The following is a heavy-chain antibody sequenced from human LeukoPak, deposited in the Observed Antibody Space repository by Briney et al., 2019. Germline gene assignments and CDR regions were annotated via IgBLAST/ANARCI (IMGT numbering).Heavy chain of an antibody. D-gene: IGHD4-23*01. V-gene: IGHV1-69*13. CDR1: GGTFSSYA. J-gene: IGHJ5*02. Sequence: SVKASCKASGGTFSSYAISWVRQAPGQGLEWMGGIIPIFGTANYAQKFQGRVTITADESTSTAYMELSSLRSEDTAVYYCARDWYYGGNSDGWFDPWGQGTLVTVSS. CDR2: IIPIFGTA. CDR3: ARDWYYGGNSDGWFDP.